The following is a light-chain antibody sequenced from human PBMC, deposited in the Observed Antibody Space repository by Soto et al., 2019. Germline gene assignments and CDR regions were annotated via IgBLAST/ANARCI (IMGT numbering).Light chain of an antibody. V-gene: IGKV1-5*01. CDR3: QQYHSYPLT. CDR1: QSIGTW. CDR2: DAS. J-gene: IGKJ4*01. Sequence: DIQMTQSPSTLAASVGDRVTITCRASQSIGTWLAWYQQKPGAAPKVLIYDASSLKTGVPSRFGGSGSGTDFILTFTSLQPDDFATYYCQQYHSYPLTFGGGTKVEIK.